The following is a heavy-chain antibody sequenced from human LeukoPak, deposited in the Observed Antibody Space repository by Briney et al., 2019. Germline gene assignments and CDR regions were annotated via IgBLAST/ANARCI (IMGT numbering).Heavy chain of an antibody. Sequence: PGGSLRLSCAASGFTFSSYGMHWVRQAPGKGLEGVAFISDDGNNKHYADSVKGRFTISRDNSKNTLYLQTNSLGPADTAVYYCAREVNLDWLWGTFDYWGQGTLVTVSS. V-gene: IGHV3-30*19. CDR1: GFTFSSYG. CDR3: AREVNLDWLWGTFDY. J-gene: IGHJ4*02. CDR2: ISDDGNNK. D-gene: IGHD3/OR15-3a*01.